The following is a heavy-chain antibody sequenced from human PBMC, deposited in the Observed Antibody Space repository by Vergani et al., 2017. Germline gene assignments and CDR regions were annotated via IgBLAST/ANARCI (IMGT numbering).Heavy chain of an antibody. CDR1: GGSISSYY. D-gene: IGHD3-10*01. CDR3: ASEDSGSYYPS. CDR2: IYYSGST. J-gene: IGHJ5*02. Sequence: QVQLQESGPGLVKPSETLSLTCTVSGGSISSYYWSWIRQPPGKGLEWIGYIYYSGSTNYSPSLKSRVTISVDTSKNQFSLKLSSVTAADTAVYYCASEDSGSYYPSWGQGTLVTVSS. V-gene: IGHV4-59*01.